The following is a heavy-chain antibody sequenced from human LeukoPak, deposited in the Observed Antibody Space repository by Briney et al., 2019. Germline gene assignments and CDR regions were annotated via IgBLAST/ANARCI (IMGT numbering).Heavy chain of an antibody. J-gene: IGHJ3*01. CDR3: AIGYYDSSGYYV. CDR2: IYTSGST. Sequence: SETLSLTCAVYGGSFSGYYWSWIRQPAGKGLEWIGRIYTSGSTNYNPSLKSRVTISVDTSKNQFSLKLSSVTAADTAVYYCAIGYYDSSGYYVWGQGTMVTVSS. D-gene: IGHD3-22*01. V-gene: IGHV4-59*10. CDR1: GGSFSGYY.